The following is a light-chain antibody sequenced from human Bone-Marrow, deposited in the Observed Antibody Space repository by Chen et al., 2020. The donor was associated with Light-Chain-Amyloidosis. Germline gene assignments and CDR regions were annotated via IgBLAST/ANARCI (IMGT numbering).Light chain of an antibody. CDR3: QSYDSSLSGVV. CDR2: GNN. J-gene: IGLJ2*01. CDR1: TSNIGAGFG. Sequence: QSVLTQPPSVSGAPGQSVTISCTGSTSNIGAGFGINWYQQLPGIAPKLLISGNNNRPSGVPDRFSGSKSGTCASLAITRLQSEDEGDYYGQSYDSSLSGVVFGGGTKLTVL. V-gene: IGLV1-40*01.